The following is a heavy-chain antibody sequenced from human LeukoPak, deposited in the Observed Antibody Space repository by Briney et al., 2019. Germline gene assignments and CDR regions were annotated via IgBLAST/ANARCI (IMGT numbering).Heavy chain of an antibody. D-gene: IGHD3-10*01. J-gene: IGHJ4*02. CDR2: INPYSGGT. Sequence: ASVKVSCKASGYTFTSYDIHWVRQAPGQGLEWVGWINPYSGGTNYAQKFQGRVTMTRDTSISTAYMDLSTLRSDDTAVYYCSTAYGSGTDFYYWGQGTLVTVSS. CDR1: GYTFTSYD. V-gene: IGHV1-2*02. CDR3: STAYGSGTDFYY.